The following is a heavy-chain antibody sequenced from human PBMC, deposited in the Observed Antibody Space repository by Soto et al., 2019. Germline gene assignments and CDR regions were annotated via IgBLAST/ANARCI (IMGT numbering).Heavy chain of an antibody. V-gene: IGHV3-30-3*01. D-gene: IGHD4-4*01. CDR2: TSYDGTKK. Sequence: QAQLVESGGGVVQPGRSLRLSCAASGFIFSSFAMHWVRHAPGKGPECVAVTSYDGTKKYYADSVKGRLTISRDNSKNRLYLQMNILRAEDTAVYYCARDLDYKKGGFFDYWGQGTLVTVSS. J-gene: IGHJ4*02. CDR3: ARDLDYKKGGFFDY. CDR1: GFIFSSFA.